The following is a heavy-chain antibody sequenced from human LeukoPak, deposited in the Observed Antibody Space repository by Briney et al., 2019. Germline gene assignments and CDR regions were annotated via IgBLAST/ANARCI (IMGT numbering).Heavy chain of an antibody. D-gene: IGHD4-17*01. CDR2: ISRNGGST. Sequence: GGSLRLSCAASGFTFSNYWMHWVRQAPGKGLEYVSAISRNGGSTYYANSVKGRFTISRDNSKNTLFLQMGSLRAEDMAVYYCARVGDIDAFDIWGQGTMVTVSS. V-gene: IGHV3-64*01. J-gene: IGHJ3*02. CDR3: ARVGDIDAFDI. CDR1: GFTFSNYW.